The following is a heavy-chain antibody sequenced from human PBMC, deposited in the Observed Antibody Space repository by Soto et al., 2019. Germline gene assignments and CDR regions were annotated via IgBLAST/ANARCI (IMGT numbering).Heavy chain of an antibody. V-gene: IGHV4-34*01. CDR1: GGSLSGYY. Sequence: QVQLQQWGAGLLKPSETLSLTCAVYGGSLSGYYWSWIRQPPGKGLEWIGEINHSGSTNYNPSLTSRVTISVDATNHPFSVPLRSVTAADAAVYSRARGRYNGNDPSNLRALYNWSKVKKVTVSS. J-gene: IGHJ3*02. CDR3: ARGRYNGNDPSNLRALYN. CDR2: INHSGST. D-gene: IGHD1-1*01.